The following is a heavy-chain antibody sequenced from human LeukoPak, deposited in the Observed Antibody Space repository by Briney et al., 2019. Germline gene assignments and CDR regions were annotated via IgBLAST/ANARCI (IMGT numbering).Heavy chain of an antibody. Sequence: GGSLRLSCAASGFTFSSYNMNWVRQPPGKGLEWVSSISSSSGHIHCVDSVKGRFTISRDNAKNSLYLQMNTLRAEDTAVYYCARVPVSYDSCGYYFGWYFDLWGRGTLVTVSS. CDR3: ARVPVSYDSCGYYFGWYFDL. D-gene: IGHD3-22*01. V-gene: IGHV3-21*01. CDR2: ISSSSGHI. CDR1: GFTFSSYN. J-gene: IGHJ2*01.